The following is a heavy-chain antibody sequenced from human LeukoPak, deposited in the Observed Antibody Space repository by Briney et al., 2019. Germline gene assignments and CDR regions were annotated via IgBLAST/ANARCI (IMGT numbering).Heavy chain of an antibody. D-gene: IGHD3-9*01. CDR2: IFHSGST. V-gene: IGHV4-4*02. J-gene: IGHJ4*02. CDR3: ASGGLVSRYLDH. Sequence: SGTLSLTCVVSGGSISRSTWWTWVRLPPGKGLEWIGEIFHSGSTNLNPSLKSRLTMSVDESRHQFSLKLTSVTAADTAVYYCASGGLVSRYLDHWGQGTLVTDSS. CDR1: GGSISRSTW.